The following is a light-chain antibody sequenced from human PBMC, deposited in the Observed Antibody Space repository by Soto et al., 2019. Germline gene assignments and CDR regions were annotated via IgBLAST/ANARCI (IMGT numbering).Light chain of an antibody. Sequence: ETVMTQSPATRSVSPGERATLSCWASQSVNSNLAWYQQKLGQAPRVLIYGASTRATGIPARFSGSGSETEFILTISSLQSEDSATYYCQHYNTWPWTFGQGTKVDI. J-gene: IGKJ1*01. CDR2: GAS. V-gene: IGKV3-15*01. CDR3: QHYNTWPWT. CDR1: QSVNSN.